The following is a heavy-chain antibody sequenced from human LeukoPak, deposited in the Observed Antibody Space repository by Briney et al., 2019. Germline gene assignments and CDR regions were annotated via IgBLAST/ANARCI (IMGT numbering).Heavy chain of an antibody. V-gene: IGHV3-23*01. CDR3: AKDMRWFGELLWFDY. Sequence: GGSLRLSCAASGFTFSSYAMSWVRQAPGRGLEWVSAISGSGGSTYYADSVKGRFTISRDNSKNTLYLQMNSLRAEDTAVYYCAKDMRWFGELLWFDYWGQGTLVTVSS. CDR2: ISGSGGST. CDR1: GFTFSSYA. J-gene: IGHJ4*02. D-gene: IGHD3-10*01.